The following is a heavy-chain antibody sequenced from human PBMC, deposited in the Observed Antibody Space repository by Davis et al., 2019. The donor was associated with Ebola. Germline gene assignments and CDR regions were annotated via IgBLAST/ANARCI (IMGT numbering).Heavy chain of an antibody. CDR3: ARDSGDGDILTGYYFDY. CDR2: ISSSSSYI. V-gene: IGHV3-21*01. D-gene: IGHD3-9*01. Sequence: GESLKISCAASGFTFSSYAMSWVRQAPGKGLEWVSSISSSSSYIYYADSVKGRFTISRDNAKNSLYLQMNSLRAEDTAVYYCARDSGDGDILTGYYFDYWGQGTLVTVSS. J-gene: IGHJ4*02. CDR1: GFTFSSYA.